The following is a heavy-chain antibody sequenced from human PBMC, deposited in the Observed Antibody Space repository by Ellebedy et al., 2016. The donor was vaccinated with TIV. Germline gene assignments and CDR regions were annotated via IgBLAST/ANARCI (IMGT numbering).Heavy chain of an antibody. CDR3: AVAGFDH. CDR1: GFNFRSYW. Sequence: GESLKISCAASGFNFRSYWMTWVRQAPGKGLEWVAKIRQEGDEIYYVESVKGRFTISRDNAKNSLFLQMNSLRAEDTAIYYCAVAGFDHWGPGTLVTVSS. CDR2: IRQEGDEI. V-gene: IGHV3-7*01. J-gene: IGHJ4*02. D-gene: IGHD6-19*01.